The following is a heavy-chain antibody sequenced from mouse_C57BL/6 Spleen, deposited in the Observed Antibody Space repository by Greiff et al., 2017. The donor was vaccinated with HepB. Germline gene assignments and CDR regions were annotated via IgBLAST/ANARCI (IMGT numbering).Heavy chain of an antibody. V-gene: IGHV5-17*01. CDR2: ISSGSSTI. D-gene: IGHD1-1*01. Sequence: EVKVVESGGGLVKPGGSLKLSCAASGFTFSDYGMHWVRQAPEKGLEWVAYISSGSSTIYYADTVKGRFTISRDNAKNTLFLQMTSLRSEDTAMYYCAMTTVGRAMDYWGQGTSVTVSS. CDR1: GFTFSDYG. J-gene: IGHJ4*01. CDR3: AMTTVGRAMDY.